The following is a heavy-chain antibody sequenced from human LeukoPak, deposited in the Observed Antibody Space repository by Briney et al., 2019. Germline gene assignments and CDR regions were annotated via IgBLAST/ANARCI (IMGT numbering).Heavy chain of an antibody. CDR1: GYTITNYG. D-gene: IGHD2-2*01. CDR3: ACYDCGDY. J-gene: IGHJ4*02. Sequence: ASVKVSCKASGYTITNYGINWVRQAPGQGLEWMGWINTNTGSPAYAQAFTGRFVFSLDTSVSTAYLQISSLKAEDTAMYYCACYDCGDYWGQGTLVTVSS. CDR2: INTNTGSP. V-gene: IGHV7-4-1*02.